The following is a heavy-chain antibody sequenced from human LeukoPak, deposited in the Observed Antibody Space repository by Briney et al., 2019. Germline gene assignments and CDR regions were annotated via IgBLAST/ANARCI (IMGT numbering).Heavy chain of an antibody. CDR3: AKGYYGSGSYYFVY. V-gene: IGHV3-23*01. Sequence: GGSLRLSCAASGFTFSSYAMSWVRQAPGKGLEWVSAISGSGGSTYYADSVKGRFTISRDNSKNTLYLQMNGLRAEDTAVYYCAKGYYGSGSYYFVYWGQGTLVTVSS. CDR1: GFTFSSYA. CDR2: ISGSGGST. D-gene: IGHD3-10*01. J-gene: IGHJ4*02.